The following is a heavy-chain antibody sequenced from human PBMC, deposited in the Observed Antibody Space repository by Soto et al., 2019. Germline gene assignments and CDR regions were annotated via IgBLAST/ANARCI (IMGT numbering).Heavy chain of an antibody. J-gene: IGHJ4*02. CDR3: AGPHYYDSSAYYSFDY. CDR1: RYTFTDYY. CDR2: IDPNNGDT. V-gene: IGHV1-2*02. Sequence: ASVKVSCKASRYTFTDYYIHWVRLAPGQGLEWMGWIDPNNGDTNYAQKFQGRVTMTRDTSISIAYMELSSLRSDDTAVYYCAGPHYYDSSAYYSFDYWGQGTLVTV. D-gene: IGHD3-22*01.